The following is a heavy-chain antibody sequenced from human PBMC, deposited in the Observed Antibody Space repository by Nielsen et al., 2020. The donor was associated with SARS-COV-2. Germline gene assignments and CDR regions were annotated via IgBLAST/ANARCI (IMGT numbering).Heavy chain of an antibody. V-gene: IGHV4-39*07. Sequence: SETLSLTCTVSGGSISSSSYYWGWIRQPPGKGLEWIGSIYYSGSTYYNPSLKSRVTISVDTSKNQFSLKLSSVTAADTAVYYCARGRHITLVRGVYVQGDKWFDPWGQGTLVTVSS. CDR1: GGSISSSSYY. CDR3: ARGRHITLVRGVYVQGDKWFDP. D-gene: IGHD3-10*01. J-gene: IGHJ5*02. CDR2: IYYSGST.